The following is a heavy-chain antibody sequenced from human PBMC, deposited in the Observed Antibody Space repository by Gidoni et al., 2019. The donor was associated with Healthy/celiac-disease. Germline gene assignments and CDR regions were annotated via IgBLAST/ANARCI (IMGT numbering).Heavy chain of an antibody. Sequence: QVQLQESGPGLVKPSETLSLTCTVSGGSVSSGSYYWSWIRQPPGKGLEWIGYIYYSGSTNYNPSLKSRVTISVDTSKNQFSLKLSSVTAADTAVYYCARERMGVVVPAARNYYYYYMDVWGKGTTVTVSS. V-gene: IGHV4-61*01. CDR3: ARERMGVVVPAARNYYYYYMDV. CDR2: IYYSGST. CDR1: GGSVSSGSYY. J-gene: IGHJ6*03. D-gene: IGHD2-2*01.